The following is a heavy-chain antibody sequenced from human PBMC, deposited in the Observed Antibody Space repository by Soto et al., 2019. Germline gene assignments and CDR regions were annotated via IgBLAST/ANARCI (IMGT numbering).Heavy chain of an antibody. Sequence: QVQLVQSGAEVKKPGASVKVSCKASGYTFTSYYMHWVRQDPGQGLEWMGIINPSGGSTSYAQKFQGRGTMTRDTSTSTVYMELSSMRSEDTAVYYWSRAGPGRDYFDYWGQGTLVTVS. V-gene: IGHV1-46*01. CDR1: GYTFTSYY. J-gene: IGHJ4*02. CDR2: INPSGGST. D-gene: IGHD6-19*01. CDR3: SRAGPGRDYFDY.